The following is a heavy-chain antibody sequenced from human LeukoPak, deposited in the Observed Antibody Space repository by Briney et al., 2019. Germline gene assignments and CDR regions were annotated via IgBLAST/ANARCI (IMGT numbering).Heavy chain of an antibody. J-gene: IGHJ6*03. V-gene: IGHV3-33*01. Sequence: GGSLRLSCAASRFIFSSYGMHWVRQAPGKGLEWVAVIWYDGSKEYYADSVKGRFTISRDNSKNTLYLQMNSLRAEDTAVYYCARDRYYGSENYYYYYYMDVWGKGTTVTVSS. CDR3: ARDRYYGSENYYYYYYMDV. CDR1: RFIFSSYG. CDR2: IWYDGSKE. D-gene: IGHD3-10*01.